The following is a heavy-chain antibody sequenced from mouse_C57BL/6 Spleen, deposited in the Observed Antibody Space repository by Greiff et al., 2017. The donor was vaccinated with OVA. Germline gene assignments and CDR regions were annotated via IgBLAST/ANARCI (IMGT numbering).Heavy chain of an antibody. J-gene: IGHJ2*01. Sequence: QVQLQQPGAELVKPGASVKLSCKASGYTFTSYWMHWVKQRPGQGLEWIGMIHPNSGSTNYNEKFKSKATLTVDKSSSTAYMQLSSLTSEDSAVYYCASEGDATVGGFDYWGQGTTLTVSS. CDR3: ASEGDATVGGFDY. D-gene: IGHD1-1*01. CDR2: IHPNSGST. V-gene: IGHV1-64*01. CDR1: GYTFTSYW.